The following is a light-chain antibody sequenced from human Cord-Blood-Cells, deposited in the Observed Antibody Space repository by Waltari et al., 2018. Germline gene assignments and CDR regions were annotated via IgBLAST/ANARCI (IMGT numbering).Light chain of an antibody. J-gene: IGKJ2*01. CDR3: QQYYSTPYT. CDR2: WAS. CDR1: QSVLYSSNNKNY. V-gene: IGKV4-1*01. Sequence: SLAVSLGERATINCKSSQSVLYSSNNKNYLAWYQQKPGHPPKLLIYWASTRESGVPDRFSGSGSGTEFTLTISSLQAEDVAVYYCQQYYSTPYTFGQG.